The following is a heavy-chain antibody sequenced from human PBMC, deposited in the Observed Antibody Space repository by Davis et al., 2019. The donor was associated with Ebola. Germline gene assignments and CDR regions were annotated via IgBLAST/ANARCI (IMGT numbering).Heavy chain of an antibody. V-gene: IGHV4-59*12. CDR2: IYYSGST. D-gene: IGHD1-26*01. J-gene: IGHJ5*02. Sequence: SETLSLTCTVSGGSISSYYWSWIRQPPGKGLEWIGYIYYSGSTNYNPSLKSRVTISVDTSKNQFSLKLSSVTAADTAVYYCARATEGIVDWGWFDPWGQGTLVTVSS. CDR1: GGSISSYY. CDR3: ARATEGIVDWGWFDP.